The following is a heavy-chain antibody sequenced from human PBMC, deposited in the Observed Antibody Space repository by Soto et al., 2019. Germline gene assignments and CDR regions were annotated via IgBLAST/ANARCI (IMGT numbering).Heavy chain of an antibody. D-gene: IGHD6-13*01. J-gene: IGHJ4*02. CDR3: VRGSSWYLDY. CDR2: IWYDGSNK. V-gene: IGHV3-33*01. Sequence: QVQLVESGGGVVQPGRSLRLSCAASGLTFSSYGMHWVRQAPGKGLEWVAVIWYDGSNKYYADSVKGRFTISRDNSKNTLFLQMDSLRAEDTAVYYCVRGSSWYLDYWGQGTLVTVSS. CDR1: GLTFSSYG.